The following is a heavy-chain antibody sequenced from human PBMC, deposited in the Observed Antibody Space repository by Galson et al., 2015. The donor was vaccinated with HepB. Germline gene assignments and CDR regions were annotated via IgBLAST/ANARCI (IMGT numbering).Heavy chain of an antibody. CDR3: ASYGDTNDAFDI. V-gene: IGHV3-23*01. J-gene: IGHJ3*02. CDR1: GFTFSSYA. CDR2: ISGSGGST. Sequence: SLRLSCAASGFTFSSYAMSWVRQAPGKGLEWVSAISGSGGSTYYADSVKGRFTISRDNSKNTLYLQMNSLRAEDTAVYYCASYGDTNDAFDIWGQGTMVTVSS. D-gene: IGHD4-17*01.